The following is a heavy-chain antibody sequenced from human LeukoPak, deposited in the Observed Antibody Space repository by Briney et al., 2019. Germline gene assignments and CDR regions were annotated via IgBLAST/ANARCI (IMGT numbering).Heavy chain of an antibody. D-gene: IGHD3-22*01. CDR1: GGSIDDYF. Sequence: SETLSLTCTVSGGSIDDYFWSWIRQPAGKGLEWIGRVSSSGSTNSNPSLNRRITMSVDTSKTQISLKLSYVTAAETAVYYCARCLNTYYYDSSGYSPEHYYMDVWGTGTTVTVSS. V-gene: IGHV4-4*07. CDR3: ARCLNTYYYDSSGYSPEHYYMDV. CDR2: VSSSGST. J-gene: IGHJ6*03.